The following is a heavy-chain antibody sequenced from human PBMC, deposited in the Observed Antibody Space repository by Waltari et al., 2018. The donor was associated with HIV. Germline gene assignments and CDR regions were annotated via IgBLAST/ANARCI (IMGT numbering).Heavy chain of an antibody. CDR1: GGSFGGFS. D-gene: IGHD2-8*01. V-gene: IGHV4-34*01. J-gene: IGHJ3*02. CDR3: ARWCKGYRWTCDAFDI. CDR2: INDGGSI. Sequence: QVHLQQWGAGLLQPSEPLSFKCAVYGGSFGGFSWSWIRQAPGKGLEWIGEINDGGSINYNPSLKSRVTISQDTSKNQFSMKVTSVTAADTAVYYCARWCKGYRWTCDAFDIWGQGTKVTVSS.